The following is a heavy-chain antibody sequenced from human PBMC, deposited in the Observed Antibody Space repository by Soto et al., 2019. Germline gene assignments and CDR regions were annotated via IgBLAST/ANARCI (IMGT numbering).Heavy chain of an antibody. CDR3: TRFGGHPVTNDS. J-gene: IGHJ5*01. CDR1: DAAFGGYY. V-gene: IGHV4-34*01. Sequence: SVTLSLTRAVYDAAFGGYYWRWIRQSPGKGLEWIGEINQSGSTNFNPSLKSRVTISVDTSKNQFSLKMTSVTAADTAVYYCTRFGGHPVTNDSWGRRTRVPVS. D-gene: IGHD4-17*01. CDR2: INQSGST.